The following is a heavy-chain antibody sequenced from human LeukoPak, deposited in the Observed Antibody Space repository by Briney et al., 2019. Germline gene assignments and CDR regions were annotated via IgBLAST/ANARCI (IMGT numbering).Heavy chain of an antibody. V-gene: IGHV5-51*01. CDR2: IYPGYSDT. J-gene: IGHJ4*02. CDR1: GYSFTIYW. CDR3: ARMGWVYSSSVPYYFDY. D-gene: IGHD6-13*01. Sequence: GESLKISCKGSGYSFTIYWIGWVRQMPGKGLEWMGIIYPGYSDTRYSPSFQGQVTISADKSISIAYLQWSSLKASDTAMYYCARMGWVYSSSVPYYFDYWGQGTLVTVSS.